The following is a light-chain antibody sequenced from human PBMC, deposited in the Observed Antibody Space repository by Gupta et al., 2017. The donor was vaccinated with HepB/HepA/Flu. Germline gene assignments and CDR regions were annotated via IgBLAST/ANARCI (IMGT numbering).Light chain of an antibody. J-gene: IGKJ1*01. CDR2: AAS. V-gene: IGKV1-39*01. Sequence: DIQLTQRPSSLSASVGDRVTSTCRASQSISTYLNWYHQKPGKAPKLLIYAASNLQSGVPPRFSGSGFGTDFTLTISRLQPEDFATYYCQQSDSAPRTFGQGTKVEIK. CDR1: QSISTY. CDR3: QQSDSAPRT.